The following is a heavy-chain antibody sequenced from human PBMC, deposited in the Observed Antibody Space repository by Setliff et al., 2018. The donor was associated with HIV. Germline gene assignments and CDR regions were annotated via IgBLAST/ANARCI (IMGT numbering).Heavy chain of an antibody. J-gene: IGHJ3*02. D-gene: IGHD2-8*01. CDR3: ASKVHCTNGVCLDAFDI. Sequence: ASVKVSCKASGYTFTGYFMHWVRQAPGQGLEWMGRINPNSGGTNYAQKFQGRATMTRETSTSTAYMELSRLRSDDTAVYYCASKVHCTNGVCLDAFDIWGQGTMVTVSS. CDR1: GYTFTGYF. CDR2: INPNSGGT. V-gene: IGHV1-2*06.